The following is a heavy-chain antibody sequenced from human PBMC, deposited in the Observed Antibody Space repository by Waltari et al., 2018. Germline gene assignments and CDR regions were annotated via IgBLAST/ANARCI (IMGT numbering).Heavy chain of an antibody. Sequence: QVQLQESGPGLVKPSETLSLTCAVSGYSISSGYSWGWIRQPPGKGLEWIGSIYHSGSTYYNPSLKSRVTISVDTSKNQFSLKLSSVTAADTAVYYCARYIAAPRYGATHWGQGTLVTVSS. CDR2: IYHSGST. J-gene: IGHJ4*02. CDR1: GYSISSGYS. V-gene: IGHV4-38-2*01. CDR3: ARYIAAPRYGATH. D-gene: IGHD6-6*01.